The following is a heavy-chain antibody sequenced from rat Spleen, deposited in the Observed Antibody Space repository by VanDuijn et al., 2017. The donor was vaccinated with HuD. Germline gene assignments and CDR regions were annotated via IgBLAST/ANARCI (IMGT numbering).Heavy chain of an antibody. V-gene: IGHV5S13*01. CDR3: ARHGGSSGYYFDY. Sequence: EVQLVASGGGLVQPGRSLKLSCAASGFTFNNYGMAWVRQTPTKGLEWVASISPSGGGTYYRDSVKGRFTVSRDNAKTTLYLQMDSLRSEDTASYYCARHGGSSGYYFDYWGQGVMVTVSS. CDR1: GFTFNNYG. CDR2: ISPSGGGT. D-gene: IGHD4-1*01. J-gene: IGHJ2*01.